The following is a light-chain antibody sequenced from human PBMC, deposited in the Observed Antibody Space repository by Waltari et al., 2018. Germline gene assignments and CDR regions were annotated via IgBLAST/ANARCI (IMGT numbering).Light chain of an antibody. CDR3: QSADSSGTYVV. CDR1: ALPKQY. CDR2: KDS. V-gene: IGLV3-25*03. Sequence: SYELTQPPSVSVSPGQTARITCSGDALPKQYAYWYPQKPGQAPVLVIYKDSERASGIPELFSGSSSGTTVTLTISGGQAEDEADYYCQSADSSGTYVVFGGGTKLTVL. J-gene: IGLJ2*01.